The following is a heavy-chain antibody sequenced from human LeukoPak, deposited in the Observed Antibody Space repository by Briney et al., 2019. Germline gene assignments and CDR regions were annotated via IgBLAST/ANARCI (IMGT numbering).Heavy chain of an antibody. CDR2: ISNSGRT. D-gene: IGHD1-26*01. V-gene: IGHV3-23*01. J-gene: IGHJ4*02. Sequence: GGSLRLSCTASGFTFSSFAISWVRQAPGKGQEWVSAISNSGRTYYTDSVKGRFTISRDNSKNTVHLQMNSLGVEDTAVYYCAKESPYAVGGTGRVYYFDSWGQGALVTVSS. CDR3: AKESPYAVGGTGRVYYFDS. CDR1: GFTFSSFA.